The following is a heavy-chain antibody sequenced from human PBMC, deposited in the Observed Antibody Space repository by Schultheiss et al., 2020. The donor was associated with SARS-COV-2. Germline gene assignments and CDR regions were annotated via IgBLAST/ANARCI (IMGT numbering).Heavy chain of an antibody. CDR2: IYYSGGT. CDR1: GGSISSSSYY. Sequence: SQTLSLTCTVSGGSISSSSYYWSWIRQPPGKGLEWIGMIYYSGGTYYNPSHKSRLTISVDTSKNQFSLKLSSVTAADTAVYYCARVSRTSWFDPWGQGTLVTVSS. CDR3: ARVSRTSWFDP. D-gene: IGHD1-7*01. J-gene: IGHJ5*02. V-gene: IGHV4-39*07.